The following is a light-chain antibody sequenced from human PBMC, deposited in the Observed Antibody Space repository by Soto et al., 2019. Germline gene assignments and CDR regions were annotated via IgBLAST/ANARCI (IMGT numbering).Light chain of an antibody. V-gene: IGKV1-5*01. CDR1: QSISNW. J-gene: IGKJ5*01. CDR2: AAS. Sequence: DIKMTQSPSTLPASVGDRVTITCRASQSISNWLAWYQQKPGKAPKLLIHAASSLHSGVPSTFSGSGSGTDFTLTISSLEPEDFAVYYCQQRSNWRSITFGQGTRLEI. CDR3: QQRSNWRSIT.